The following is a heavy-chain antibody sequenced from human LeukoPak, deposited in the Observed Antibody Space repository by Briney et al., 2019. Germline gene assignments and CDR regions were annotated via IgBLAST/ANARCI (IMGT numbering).Heavy chain of an antibody. Sequence: ASVKVSCKASGYTFINNYLHWVRQAPGQGLEWMGMIYPRDGSTSYAQNFQGRVTVTRDTSTTTVHMELRGLRSEDTAVYYCARDQEGFDYWGQGTVVTVSS. J-gene: IGHJ4*02. CDR3: ARDQEGFDY. V-gene: IGHV1-46*01. CDR1: GYTFINNY. CDR2: IYPRDGST.